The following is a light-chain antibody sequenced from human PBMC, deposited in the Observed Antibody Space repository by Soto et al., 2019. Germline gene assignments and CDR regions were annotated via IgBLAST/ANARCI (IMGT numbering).Light chain of an antibody. CDR1: QSINSE. V-gene: IGKV3-15*01. Sequence: EIVMTQSPATLSLSPGERAALSCRASQSINSELAWYQQKPGQPPRLLIYGASTRATGVPAGFTGSESGSDFTLNISGLQSEDFAVYYCQQGHNWPLTFGQGTRLEI. J-gene: IGKJ2*01. CDR2: GAS. CDR3: QQGHNWPLT.